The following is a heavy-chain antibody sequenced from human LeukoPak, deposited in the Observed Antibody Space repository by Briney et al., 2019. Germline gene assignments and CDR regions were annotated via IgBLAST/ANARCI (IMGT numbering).Heavy chain of an antibody. CDR2: IKQDGTEK. J-gene: IGHJ1*01. CDR1: GFTFSSYW. V-gene: IGHV3-7*01. Sequence: PGGSLRLSCAASGFTFSSYWMSWVRQAPGKGLEWVANIKQDGTEKYYVDSVKGRSTISRDNAKNSLYLQMNSLRVEDTAVYYCAKVATYSYVSKIYYFFKLWGRGPRVTASS. D-gene: IGHD3/OR15-3a*01. CDR3: AKVATYSYVSKIYYFFKL.